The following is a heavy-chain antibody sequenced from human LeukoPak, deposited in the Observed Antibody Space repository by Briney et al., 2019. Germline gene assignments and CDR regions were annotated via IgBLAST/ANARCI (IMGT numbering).Heavy chain of an antibody. Sequence: SVKVSCKASGFTFSSSAMQWVRQARGQRLEWIGWIVVGSGNTNYAQKFQERVTITRDMSTSTAYMELIRLRSDDTAVYYCARDGTFDIWGQGTMVTVSS. CDR2: IVVGSGNT. V-gene: IGHV1-58*02. CDR3: ARDGTFDI. J-gene: IGHJ3*02. D-gene: IGHD2-15*01. CDR1: GFTFSSSA.